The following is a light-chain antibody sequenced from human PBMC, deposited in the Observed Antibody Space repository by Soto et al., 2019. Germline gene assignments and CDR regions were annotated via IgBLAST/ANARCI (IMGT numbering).Light chain of an antibody. V-gene: IGLV2-23*01. CDR3: CSYAGSSTYV. CDR2: EGG. J-gene: IGLJ1*01. CDR1: SSDVGSYNL. Sequence: QSVLTQPASVSGSPGQSITISRTGTSSDVGSYNLVSWYQQHPGKAPKLMIYEGGKRPSGVSDRFSGSKSGNTASLTISGLQAEDDADYYCCSYAGSSTYVFGTGTKLTVL.